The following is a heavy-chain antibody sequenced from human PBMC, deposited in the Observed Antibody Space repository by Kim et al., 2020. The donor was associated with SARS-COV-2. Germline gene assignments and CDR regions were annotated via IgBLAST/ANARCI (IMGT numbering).Heavy chain of an antibody. D-gene: IGHD4-17*01. CDR3: AHTVSHPNYGDLPFDY. Sequence: SGPTLVNPTQTLTLTCTFSGFSLSTSGVGVGWIRQPPGKALEWLALIYWDDDKRYSPSLKSRLTITKDTSKNQVVLTMTNMDPVDTATYYCAHTVSHPNYGDLPFDYWGQGTLVTVSS. V-gene: IGHV2-5*02. CDR1: GFSLSTSGVG. J-gene: IGHJ4*02. CDR2: IYWDDDK.